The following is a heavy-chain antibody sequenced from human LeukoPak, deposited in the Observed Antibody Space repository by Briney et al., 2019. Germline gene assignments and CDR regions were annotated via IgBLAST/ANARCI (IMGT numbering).Heavy chain of an antibody. V-gene: IGHV3-7*01. CDR2: INQGGSDK. D-gene: IGHD1-14*01. CDR1: GFTFSGHC. CDR3: TRDRSRAEDD. Sequence: GGSLRLSCAASGFTFSGHCMSWVRQAPGKGLEWVANINQGGSDKYYVDSVKGRFTISRDNANNLLYLQMNSLRAEDTAVYYCTRDRSRAEDDWGQGTLVTVSS. J-gene: IGHJ4*02.